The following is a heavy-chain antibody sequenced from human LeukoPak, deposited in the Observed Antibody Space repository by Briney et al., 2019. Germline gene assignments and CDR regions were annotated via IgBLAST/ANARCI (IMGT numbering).Heavy chain of an antibody. Sequence: SETLSLTCSVSGASIKSYYWSWLRKPAGKAMEWMGYIDYSGSTNYNPSLKSRVTISVDTSKNLFSLKLSSVTAADTAVYYCARASGAGYSYGNADFWGQGALVTVSS. V-gene: IGHV4-59*01. J-gene: IGHJ4*02. D-gene: IGHD5-18*01. CDR1: GASIKSYY. CDR2: IDYSGST. CDR3: ARASGAGYSYGNADF.